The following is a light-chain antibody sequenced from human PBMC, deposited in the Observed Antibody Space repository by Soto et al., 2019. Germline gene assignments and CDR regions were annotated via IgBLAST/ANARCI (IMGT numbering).Light chain of an antibody. Sequence: QSALTQPASVSGSPGQSITISCTGTSSDVGGYNYVSWYQQHPGKAPKLMIYDVSNRPSGVSNRFSGSKSGNTASLTISGLQDEDEADYYCRSYTRSRTLDVVFGGGTKLTVL. J-gene: IGLJ2*01. CDR2: DVS. V-gene: IGLV2-14*01. CDR1: SSDVGGYNY. CDR3: RSYTRSRTLDVV.